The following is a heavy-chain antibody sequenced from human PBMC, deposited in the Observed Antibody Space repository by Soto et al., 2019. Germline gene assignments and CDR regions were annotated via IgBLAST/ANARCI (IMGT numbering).Heavy chain of an antibody. Sequence: EVQLLESGGGLVQPGGSLRLSCAASGFTFSNYSMNWVRQAPGKGLEWVSYISSSSSARYYADSVKGRFTISRDKAKNPLYLQMNSLRAEDTAVYYCARHEASTGTTTWGEGTLVTVSS. CDR2: ISSSSSAR. J-gene: IGHJ4*02. CDR1: GFTFSNYS. CDR3: ARHEASTGTTT. D-gene: IGHD2-8*02. V-gene: IGHV3-48*01.